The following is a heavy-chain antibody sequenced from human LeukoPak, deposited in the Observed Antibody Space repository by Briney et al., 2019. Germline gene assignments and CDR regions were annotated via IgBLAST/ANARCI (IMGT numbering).Heavy chain of an antibody. V-gene: IGHV3-48*03. Sequence: GGSLRLSCAASGFTFSLYEMNWVRQAPVKGLEWVSYISRGGETRYYADSVKGRFTISRDNGKNSLYLQMNSLRAEDTAVYYCARDASGHDLPFDYWGQGTLVTVSS. CDR2: ISRGGETR. CDR3: ARDASGHDLPFDY. J-gene: IGHJ4*02. D-gene: IGHD6-25*01. CDR1: GFTFSLYE.